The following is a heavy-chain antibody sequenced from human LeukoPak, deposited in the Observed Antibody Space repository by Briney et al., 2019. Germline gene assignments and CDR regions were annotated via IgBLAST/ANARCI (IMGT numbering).Heavy chain of an antibody. J-gene: IGHJ4*02. CDR2: ISGSGGNT. CDR3: AKDVVDIVASGY. Sequence: GGSLRLSCAASGFTFSNYAMSWVRQAPGKGLEWVSAISGSGGNTYYADSVKGRFTITRDNSKNTLFLQMNSLRAEDTAVYYCAKDVVDIVASGYWGQGTLVTVSS. V-gene: IGHV3-23*01. D-gene: IGHD5-12*01. CDR1: GFTFSNYA.